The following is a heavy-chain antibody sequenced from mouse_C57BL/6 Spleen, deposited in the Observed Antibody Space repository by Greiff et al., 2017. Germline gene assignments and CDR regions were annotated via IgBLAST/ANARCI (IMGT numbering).Heavy chain of an antibody. CDR2: IDPNSGGT. D-gene: IGHD1-1*01. CDR3: PSYYYGSSPYWYFDV. J-gene: IGHJ1*03. CDR1: GYTFTSYW. Sequence: QVQLQQPGAELVKPGASVKLSCKASGYTFTSYWMHWVKQRPGRGLEWIGRIDPNSGGTKYNEKFKSKATLTVDKPSSTAYMQLSSLTSEDSAVYYCPSYYYGSSPYWYFDVWGTGTTVTVSS. V-gene: IGHV1-72*01.